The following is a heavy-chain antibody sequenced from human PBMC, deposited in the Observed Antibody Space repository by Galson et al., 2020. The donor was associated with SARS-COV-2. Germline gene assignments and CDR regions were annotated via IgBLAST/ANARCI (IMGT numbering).Heavy chain of an antibody. Sequence: GESLKISCKASGYTFTGYYMHWVRQAPGQGLEWMGWINPNSGGTNYAQKFQGRVTMTRDTSISTAYMELSRLRSDDTAVYYCARNSWNDVLGWYFDLWGRGTLVTVSS. J-gene: IGHJ2*01. CDR1: GYTFTGYY. CDR3: ARNSWNDVLGWYFDL. CDR2: INPNSGGT. D-gene: IGHD1-1*01. V-gene: IGHV1-2*02.